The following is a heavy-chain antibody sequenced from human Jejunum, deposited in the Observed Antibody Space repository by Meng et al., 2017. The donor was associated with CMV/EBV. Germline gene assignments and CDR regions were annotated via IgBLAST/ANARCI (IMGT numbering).Heavy chain of an antibody. V-gene: IGHV3-23*01. CDR1: TFSTYA. CDR2: ISSSAINT. Sequence: TFSTYAMAWVRQAPGKGLEWVASISSSAINTYYADSVKGRFTISRDNSKNTLYLQLNSLRAEDTAIYYCAKDYYCSGGSCSSFGDFWGQGTLVTVSS. D-gene: IGHD2-15*01. J-gene: IGHJ4*01. CDR3: AKDYYCSGGSCSSFGDF.